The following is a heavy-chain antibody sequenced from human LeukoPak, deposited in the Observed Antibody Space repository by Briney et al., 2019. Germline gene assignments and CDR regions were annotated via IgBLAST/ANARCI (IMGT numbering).Heavy chain of an antibody. J-gene: IGHJ4*02. Sequence: GASVKVSCKASGYTFTSYGISWVRQAPGQGLEWMGGIIPIFGTANYAQKFQGRVTITADKSTSTAYMEPSSLRSEDTAVYYCARDNDSRDPPHFDYWGQGTLVTVSA. CDR1: GYTFTSYG. D-gene: IGHD3-16*01. CDR3: ARDNDSRDPPHFDY. V-gene: IGHV1-69*06. CDR2: IIPIFGTA.